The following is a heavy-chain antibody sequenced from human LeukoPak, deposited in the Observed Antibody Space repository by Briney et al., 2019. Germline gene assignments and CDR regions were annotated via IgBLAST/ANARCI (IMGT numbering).Heavy chain of an antibody. J-gene: IGHJ4*02. V-gene: IGHV3-64D*09. D-gene: IGHD1-1*01. CDR2: ISNNGGSS. CDR3: VKITSVTGGDC. CDR1: GFTFSAYS. Sequence: PGGSLRLSCSVSGFTFSAYSMYWVRQAPGKGLEYVSGISNNGGSSFYADSVKGRFTISRDNSNNTLYLQMRSLRAEDTAVYYCVKITSVTGGDCWGQGTRLTVSS.